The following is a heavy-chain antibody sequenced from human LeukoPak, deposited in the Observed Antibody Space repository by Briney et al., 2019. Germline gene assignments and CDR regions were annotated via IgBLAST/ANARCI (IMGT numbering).Heavy chain of an antibody. V-gene: IGHV4-4*09. J-gene: IGHJ4*02. Sequence: SETLSLICTVSGGSITTYNWIWIRQTPGQALEWIGHIYSSGATQYNPSLKSRATILLDTSKNQLSLKLSSVSAADTAVYYCARRTPGPQLDEYVAYFFDHWGQGTQVTVSS. CDR1: GGSITTYN. CDR3: ARRTPGPQLDEYVAYFFDH. D-gene: IGHD2-2*01. CDR2: IYSSGAT.